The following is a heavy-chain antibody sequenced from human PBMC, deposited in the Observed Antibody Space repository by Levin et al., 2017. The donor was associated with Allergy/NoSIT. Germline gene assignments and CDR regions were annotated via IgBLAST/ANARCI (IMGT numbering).Heavy chain of an antibody. CDR1: GDSVSSSSVA. V-gene: IGHV6-1*01. Sequence: ASETLSLTCAISGDSVSSSSVAWNWIRQSPSRGLEWLGRTYYRSKWYNDYAVSVKSRITINPDTSQNQFSLQLNSMTPEDTAVYYCARDGGVAAGGTRFDYWGQGTLVTVSS. CDR3: ARDGGVAAGGTRFDY. D-gene: IGHD6-13*01. J-gene: IGHJ4*02. CDR2: TYYRSKWYN.